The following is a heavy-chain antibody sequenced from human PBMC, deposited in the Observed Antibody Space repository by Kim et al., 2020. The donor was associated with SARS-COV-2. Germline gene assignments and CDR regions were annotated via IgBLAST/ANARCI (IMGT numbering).Heavy chain of an antibody. J-gene: IGHJ5*02. CDR3: ARATTVVMGLDP. D-gene: IGHD4-17*01. Sequence: SETLSLTCTVSGGSISSSSYYWGWIRQPPGKGLEWIGSIYYSGSTYYNPSLKSRVTISVDTSKNQFSLKLSSVTAADTAVYYCARATTVVMGLDPWGQGTLVTVSS. CDR2: IYYSGST. CDR1: GGSISSSSYY. V-gene: IGHV4-39*01.